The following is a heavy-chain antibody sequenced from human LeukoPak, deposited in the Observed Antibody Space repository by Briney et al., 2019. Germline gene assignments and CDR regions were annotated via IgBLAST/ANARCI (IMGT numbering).Heavy chain of an antibody. CDR3: ARDQGNYHWFDS. CDR2: IWYDGSNK. J-gene: IGHJ5*01. CDR1: RFSFSSYG. V-gene: IGHV3-33*01. Sequence: GGSLRLSCVASRFSFSSYGMHWARQAPGKGLEWVAFIWYDGSNKYCADSVKGRFTISRDNSKNTLYLQMNSLRAEDTAVYYCARDQGNYHWFDSWGQGTLVTVSS. D-gene: IGHD1-7*01.